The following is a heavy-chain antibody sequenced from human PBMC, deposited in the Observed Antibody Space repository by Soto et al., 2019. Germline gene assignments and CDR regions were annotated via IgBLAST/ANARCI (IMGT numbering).Heavy chain of an antibody. V-gene: IGHV3-23*01. D-gene: IGHD6-13*01. CDR3: EKDLSPWYIAAAENAHYYSSMDV. CDR1: GFTFSSYA. Sequence: VQLLESGGGLVQPGGSLRLSCAASGFTFSSYAMSWVRQAPGKGLEWVSAISGSGGSTYYADSVKGRFTISRDNSKNTLYLHMNSLRAEDTAVYYCEKDLSPWYIAAAENAHYYSSMDVWGKGTTVTVSS. J-gene: IGHJ6*03. CDR2: ISGSGGST.